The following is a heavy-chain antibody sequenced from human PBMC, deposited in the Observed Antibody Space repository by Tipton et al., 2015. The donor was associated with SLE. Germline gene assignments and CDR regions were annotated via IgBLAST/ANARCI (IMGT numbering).Heavy chain of an antibody. CDR2: IYYGGST. J-gene: IGHJ4*02. CDR3: ARDEGRGDYYDSSGYYDY. CDR1: GGSISSYY. Sequence: TLSLTCTVSGGSISSYYWSWIRQAPGKGLEWVGYIYYGGSTNYNPSLKSRVTISVDTSKNQFSLKLSSVTAADTAVYYCARDEGRGDYYDSSGYYDYWGQGTLVTVSS. D-gene: IGHD3-22*01. V-gene: IGHV4-59*01.